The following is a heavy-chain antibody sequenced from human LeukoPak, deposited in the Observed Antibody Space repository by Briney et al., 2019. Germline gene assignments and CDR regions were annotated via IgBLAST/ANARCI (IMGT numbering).Heavy chain of an antibody. CDR1: DDSTRYYF. V-gene: IGHV4-59*01. CDR2: IYDKGGT. D-gene: IGHD3-16*01. CDR3: ARTVAGSLRLGTPGHYSDF. Sequence: ASETLSLTCNGSDDSTRYYFWSWIRQPPGMGLEWLGNIYDKGGTTYNPSLQSRVSISQDTPKRHFSLHLRSVTTADTAVYYCARTVAGSLRLGTPGHYSDFWGQGTLVTVSS. J-gene: IGHJ4*02.